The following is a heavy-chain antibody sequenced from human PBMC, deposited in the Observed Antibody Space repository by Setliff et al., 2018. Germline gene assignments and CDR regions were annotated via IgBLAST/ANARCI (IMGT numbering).Heavy chain of an antibody. Sequence: TLSLTCTVSGGSISSASYYWSWIRQPAGKGLEWIGHIYTSWSSNYNPSLKSRVTMSVDTSKNQFSLKLSSVTAADTAVYYCARDRVVVLAGRRGFYFDYWGQGTLVTVSS. V-gene: IGHV4-61*09. D-gene: IGHD2-15*01. CDR1: GGSISSASYY. CDR3: ARDRVVVLAGRRGFYFDY. J-gene: IGHJ4*02. CDR2: IYTSWSS.